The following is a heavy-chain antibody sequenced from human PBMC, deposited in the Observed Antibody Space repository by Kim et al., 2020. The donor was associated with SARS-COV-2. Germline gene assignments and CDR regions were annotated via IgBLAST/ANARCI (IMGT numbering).Heavy chain of an antibody. J-gene: IGHJ4*02. CDR2: ISSSSSTI. Sequence: GGSLRLSCAASGFTFRSYSMNWVRQAPGKGLEWVSYISSSSSTIYYADSVKGRFTISRDNAKNSLYLQMNSLRAEDTAEYYCARDGGGWWGAKTKFDYWGQEALVSVSS. CDR3: ARDGGGWWGAKTKFDY. V-gene: IGHV3-48*04. D-gene: IGHD3-16*01. CDR1: GFTFRSYS.